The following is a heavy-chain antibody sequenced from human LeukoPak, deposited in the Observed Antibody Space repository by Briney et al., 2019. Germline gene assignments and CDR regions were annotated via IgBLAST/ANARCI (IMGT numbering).Heavy chain of an antibody. J-gene: IGHJ5*02. CDR3: ARACGDSSSWYSAYNGFDP. Sequence: SETLSLTCTVSGGSISSYYWSWIRQPPGKGLEWIGYIYYSGSTNYNPSLKSRVTISVDTSKNQFSLKLSSVTAADTAVYYCARACGDSSSWYSAYNGFDPWGQGTLVTVSA. D-gene: IGHD6-13*01. CDR1: GGSISSYY. V-gene: IGHV4-59*01. CDR2: IYYSGST.